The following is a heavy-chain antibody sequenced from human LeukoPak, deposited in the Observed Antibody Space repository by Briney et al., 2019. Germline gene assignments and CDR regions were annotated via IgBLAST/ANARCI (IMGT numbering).Heavy chain of an antibody. CDR2: IYYSGST. J-gene: IGHJ6*02. CDR3: ARDPPLTTGGAGGETGMDV. CDR1: GGSINSGAYY. Sequence: PSQTLSLTCTVSGGSINSGAYYWSWVRQHPGKGLEWIGYIYYSGSTYYNPSLKSRVTISIDTSKNQFSLKLSSVTAADTAVYYCARDPPLTTGGAGGETGMDVWGQGTTVTVSS. V-gene: IGHV4-31*03. D-gene: IGHD4-17*01.